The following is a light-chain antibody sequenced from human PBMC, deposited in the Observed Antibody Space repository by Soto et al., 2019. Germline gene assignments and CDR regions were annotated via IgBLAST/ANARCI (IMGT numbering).Light chain of an antibody. J-gene: IGLJ3*02. Sequence: QSALTQPASVSGSPGQSITISCTGTSSDVGGYNYVSWFQQHPGKAPKLLIYEVSNRPSGVSHRFSGSKSGNTASLTISGLQAEDEADYYCNSYTRSSTRVFGGGTKVTVL. V-gene: IGLV2-14*01. CDR3: NSYTRSSTRV. CDR2: EVS. CDR1: SSDVGGYNY.